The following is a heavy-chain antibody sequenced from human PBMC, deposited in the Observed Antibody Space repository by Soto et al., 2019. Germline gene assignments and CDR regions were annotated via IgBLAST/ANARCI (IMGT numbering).Heavy chain of an antibody. D-gene: IGHD5-12*01. J-gene: IGHJ3*02. CDR2: ISGSGGST. Sequence: GGSLRLSCAASGFTFSSYAMSWVRQAPGKGLEWVSAISGSGGSTYYADSVKGRFTISRDNSKNTRYLQMNSLRAEDTAVYYCAKDYGGYSGGPWEAFDIWGQGTMVTVSS. V-gene: IGHV3-23*01. CDR3: AKDYGGYSGGPWEAFDI. CDR1: GFTFSSYA.